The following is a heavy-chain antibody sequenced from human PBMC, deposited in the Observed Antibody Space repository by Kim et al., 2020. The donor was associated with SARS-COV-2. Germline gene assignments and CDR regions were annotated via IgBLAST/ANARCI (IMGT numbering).Heavy chain of an antibody. D-gene: IGHD6-13*01. CDR2: IYYSGST. V-gene: IGHV4-59*08. J-gene: IGHJ6*02. CDR1: GGSISSYY. CDR3: ARHLRYSSSHRGGMDV. Sequence: SETLSLICTVSGGSISSYYWSWIRQPPGKGLEWIGYIYYSGSTNYNPSLKSRVTISVDTSKNQFSLKLSSVTAADTAVYYCARHLRYSSSHRGGMDVWGQGTTVTVSS.